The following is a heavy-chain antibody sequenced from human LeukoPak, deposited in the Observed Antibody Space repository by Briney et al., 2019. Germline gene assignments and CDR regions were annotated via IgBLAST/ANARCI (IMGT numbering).Heavy chain of an antibody. CDR2: VHLDGRT. J-gene: IGHJ4*02. D-gene: IGHD3-3*01. CDR1: GGSISSTNW. V-gene: IGHV4-4*02. Sequence: SGTLSLICGVSGGSISSTNWWTWVRQPPGKGLEWIGEVHLDGRTNYNPSLESRLTMSVDLSENHISLKLTSVTAANTAVYYCAREGGFYRPLDYSGQGTLVTVSS. CDR3: AREGGFYRPLDY.